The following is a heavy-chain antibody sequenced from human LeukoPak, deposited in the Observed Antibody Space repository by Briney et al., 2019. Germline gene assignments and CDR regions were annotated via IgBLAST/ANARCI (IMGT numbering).Heavy chain of an antibody. Sequence: GSLRLSCAASGFTFSSYAMSWVRQPPGKGLEWIGSIYYSGSTNYNPSLKSRVTISVDTSKNQFSLKLSSVTAADTAVYYCARTMLRGLYYFDYWGQGTLVTVSS. CDR1: GFTFSSYA. D-gene: IGHD3-10*01. CDR3: ARTMLRGLYYFDY. V-gene: IGHV4-38-2*01. CDR2: IYYSGST. J-gene: IGHJ4*02.